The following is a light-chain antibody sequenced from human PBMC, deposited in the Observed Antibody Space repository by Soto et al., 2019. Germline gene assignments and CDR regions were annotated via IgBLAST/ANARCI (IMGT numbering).Light chain of an antibody. J-gene: IGKJ5*01. CDR3: QQYNNWIT. CDR2: GAS. V-gene: IGKV3D-20*02. CDR1: QSVSSSY. Sequence: EIVLTQSPATLSLSPGERATLSCRASQSVSSSYLAWYQQKPGQAPRLLIYGASSRATGIPDRFSGSGSGTDFTLTISRLEPEDFAVYYCQQYNNWITFGQGTRLEI.